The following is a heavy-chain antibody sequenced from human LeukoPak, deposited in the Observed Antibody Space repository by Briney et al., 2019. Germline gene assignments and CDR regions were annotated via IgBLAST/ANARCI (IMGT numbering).Heavy chain of an antibody. CDR1: GGSFSGYY. Sequence: PSETLSLTCAVSGGSFSGYYWSWICQPPGKGLEWIGEINHSGSTNYNPSLKSRVTISVDTSKNQFSLKLSSVTAADTAVYYCARGVSYYYYMDVWGKGTTVTVSS. CDR3: ARGVSYYYYMDV. CDR2: INHSGST. V-gene: IGHV4-34*01. J-gene: IGHJ6*03.